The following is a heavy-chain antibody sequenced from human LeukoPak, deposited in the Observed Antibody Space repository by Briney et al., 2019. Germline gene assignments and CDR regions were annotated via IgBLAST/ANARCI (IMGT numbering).Heavy chain of an antibody. D-gene: IGHD4-11*01. CDR2: INPNSGGT. CDR1: GYTFTGYY. Sequence: ASVKVSCKASGYTFTGYYMHWVRQAPGQGLEWMGWINPNSGGTNYAQKFQGWVTMTRDTSISTAYMELSRLRSDDTAVYYCARGDYTLSLIDYWGQGTLVTVSS. V-gene: IGHV1-2*04. J-gene: IGHJ4*02. CDR3: ARGDYTLSLIDY.